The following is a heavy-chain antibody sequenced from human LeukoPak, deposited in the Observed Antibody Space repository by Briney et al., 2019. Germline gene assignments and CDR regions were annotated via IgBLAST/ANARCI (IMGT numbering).Heavy chain of an antibody. CDR3: ARGIYYGMFDY. V-gene: IGHV4-59*08. Sequence: PSETLSLTCTVSGGSISSYYWSWIRQPPGKGLEWIGYIYYSGSTNYNPSLKSRVTISVDTSKNQFFLKLSSVTAADTAVYYCARGIYYGMFDYWGQGTLVTVSS. CDR1: GGSISSYY. D-gene: IGHD3-10*01. J-gene: IGHJ4*02. CDR2: IYYSGST.